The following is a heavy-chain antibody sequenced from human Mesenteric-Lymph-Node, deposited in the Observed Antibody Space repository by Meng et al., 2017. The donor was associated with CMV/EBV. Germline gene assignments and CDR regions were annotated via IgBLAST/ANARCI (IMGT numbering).Heavy chain of an antibody. D-gene: IGHD3-10*01. Sequence: GGSLRLSCTASGFTFSTYAMHWVRQAPGKGLEWVAVIWYDGSNKYYADSVKGRFTISRDNSKNTVYLQMNSLRAEDTAVYYCAKGRGSGSYSTDYWGQGTLVTVSS. CDR1: GFTFSTYA. CDR2: IWYDGSNK. J-gene: IGHJ4*02. V-gene: IGHV3-33*06. CDR3: AKGRGSGSYSTDY.